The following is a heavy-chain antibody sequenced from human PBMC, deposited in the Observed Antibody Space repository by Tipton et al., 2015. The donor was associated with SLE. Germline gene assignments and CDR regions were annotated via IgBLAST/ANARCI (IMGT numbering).Heavy chain of an antibody. J-gene: IGHJ4*02. D-gene: IGHD5-18*01. CDR3: AREGAYSAPDY. Sequence: QVQLVQSGPEVKKPGASVKVSCKASGYTFTNYYMYWVRQAPGQGLEWMGIIYPIDGGTTYAQSFQGRVTVTRDTSTSTVYMELSSLRSEDTAVYYCAREGAYSAPDYWGQGTLVTVSS. CDR2: IYPIDGGT. CDR1: GYTFTNYY. V-gene: IGHV1-46*01.